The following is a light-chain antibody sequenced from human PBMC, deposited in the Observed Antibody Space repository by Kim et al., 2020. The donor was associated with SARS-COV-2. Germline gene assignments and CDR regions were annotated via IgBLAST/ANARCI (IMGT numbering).Light chain of an antibody. CDR1: QNVSTN. CDR2: GAS. V-gene: IGKV3-15*01. Sequence: VSPVETATLSCRASQNVSTNLAWYQQKPGQAPRLLIYGASTRATGIPARFSGSGSGTEFTLTISSLQSEDFAVYYCQQYNSWAGTFGLGTKVDIK. CDR3: QQYNSWAGT. J-gene: IGKJ1*01.